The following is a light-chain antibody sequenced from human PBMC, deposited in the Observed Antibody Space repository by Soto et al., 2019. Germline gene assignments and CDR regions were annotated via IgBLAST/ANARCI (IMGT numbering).Light chain of an antibody. V-gene: IGLV2-8*01. J-gene: IGLJ3*02. CDR1: FNDVGGYNY. CDR2: EVY. CDR3: SSYVGNNNLV. Sequence: QSALTQPPSASGSPGQSVTISCTGTFNDVGGYNYVSWYQQHPGKAPKVIIYEVYKRPSVVPDRFSGSKSGKTASLTVSGLQADDEADYYCSSYVGNNNLVFGGGTKLTVL.